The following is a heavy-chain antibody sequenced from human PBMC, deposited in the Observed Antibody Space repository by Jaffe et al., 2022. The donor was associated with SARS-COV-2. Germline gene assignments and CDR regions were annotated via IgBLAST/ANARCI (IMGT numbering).Heavy chain of an antibody. CDR2: ISGSGGST. CDR1: GFTFSSYA. V-gene: IGHV3-23*01. Sequence: EVQLLESGGGLVQPGGSLRLSCAASGFTFSSYAMSWVRQAPGKGLEWVSAISGSGGSTYYADSVKGRFTISRDNSKNTLYLQMNSLRAEDTAVYYCAIQLSYYYDSSGYFGYWGQGTLVTVSS. J-gene: IGHJ4*02. CDR3: AIQLSYYYDSSGYFGY. D-gene: IGHD3-22*01.